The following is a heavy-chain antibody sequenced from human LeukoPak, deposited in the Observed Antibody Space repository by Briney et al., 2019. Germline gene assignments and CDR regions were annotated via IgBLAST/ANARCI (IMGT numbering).Heavy chain of an antibody. J-gene: IGHJ3*02. CDR1: GGSISSYY. Sequence: PSETLSLTCTVSGGSISSYYWSWIRQPPGKGLEWIGEIHHSGSTNYNPSLKSRVTISVDKSKNQFSLKLSSVTAADTAVYYCARGLYDAFDIWGQGTMVTVSS. CDR2: IHHSGST. CDR3: ARGLYDAFDI. V-gene: IGHV4-59*12.